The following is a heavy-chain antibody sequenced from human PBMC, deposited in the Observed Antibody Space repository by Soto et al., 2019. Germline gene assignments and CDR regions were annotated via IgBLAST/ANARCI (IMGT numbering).Heavy chain of an antibody. Sequence: KTSETLSLTCTVSGGSISSYYWSWIRQPPGKGLEWIGYIYYSGSTNYSPSLKSRVSISVDTSKNQFSLWLSSVTAADTAVYYCASGFAYYYDSSGYYPFDYWGQGTLVTVSS. D-gene: IGHD3-22*01. CDR1: GGSISSYY. V-gene: IGHV4-59*01. J-gene: IGHJ4*02. CDR3: ASGFAYYYDSSGYYPFDY. CDR2: IYYSGST.